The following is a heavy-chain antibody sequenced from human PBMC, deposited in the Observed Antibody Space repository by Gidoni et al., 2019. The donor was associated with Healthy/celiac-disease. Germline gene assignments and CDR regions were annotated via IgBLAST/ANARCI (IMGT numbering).Heavy chain of an antibody. CDR1: GGSFSGYY. CDR3: ARVGTAVAGCDY. J-gene: IGHJ4*02. V-gene: IGHV4-34*01. CDR2: INHSGSN. D-gene: IGHD6-19*01. Sequence: QVPLQQWGAGLLKPSDTLSLTCAVYGGSFSGYYRSWIRQPPGKGLEWIGEINHSGSNNYNTSLKSRVTISVDASKNQFSLKLSSVTAADTAVYYCARVGTAVAGCDYWGQGTLVTVSS.